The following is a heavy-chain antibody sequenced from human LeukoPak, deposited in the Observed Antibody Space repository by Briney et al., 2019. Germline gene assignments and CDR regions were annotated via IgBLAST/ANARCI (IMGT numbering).Heavy chain of an antibody. D-gene: IGHD3-22*01. CDR3: ATSYDSSGYFVTSIDY. J-gene: IGHJ4*02. V-gene: IGHV1-18*01. Sequence: ASVKVSCKASGYTFTSYGISWVRQAPGQGLEWMGWISAYNGNTNYAQKLQGRVTMTTDTSTSTAYMELGSLRSDDTAVYYCATSYDSSGYFVTSIDYWGQGTLVTVSS. CDR2: ISAYNGNT. CDR1: GYTFTSYG.